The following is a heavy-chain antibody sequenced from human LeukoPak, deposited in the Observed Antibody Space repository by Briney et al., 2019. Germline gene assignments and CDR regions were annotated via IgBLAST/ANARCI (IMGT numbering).Heavy chain of an antibody. CDR2: IYYSGST. CDR3: ARGQRRLQDY. V-gene: IGHV4-61*01. Sequence: SETLSLTCTVSGGSVSSDSYFWPWLRQPPGQGLEWIGYIYYSGSTNYNPSLKSRVTISLDTSKSQISLKLSSVTAADTAVYYCARGQRRLQDYWGQGTLVTVSS. CDR1: GGSVSSDSYF. J-gene: IGHJ4*02.